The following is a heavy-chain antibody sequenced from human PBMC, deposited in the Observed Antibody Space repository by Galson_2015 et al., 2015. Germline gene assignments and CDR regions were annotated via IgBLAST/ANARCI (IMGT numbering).Heavy chain of an antibody. CDR1: GFTFSDYY. CDR2: ISSSSSHT. Sequence: SLRLSCAASGFTFSDYYMSWIRQAPGKGLEWVSYISSSSSHTNYADSVKGRFTISRDNAKNSLYLQMNSLRAEDTAVYYCARGCPDLYYDFWSGYYNDYYYYMDVWGKGTTVTVSS. J-gene: IGHJ6*03. CDR3: ARGCPDLYYDFWSGYYNDYYYYMDV. D-gene: IGHD3-3*01. V-gene: IGHV3-11*05.